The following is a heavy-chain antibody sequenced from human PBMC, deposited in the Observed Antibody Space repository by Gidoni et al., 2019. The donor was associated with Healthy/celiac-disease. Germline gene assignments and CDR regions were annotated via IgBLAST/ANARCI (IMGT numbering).Heavy chain of an antibody. CDR2: IYSGGSK. V-gene: IGHV3-66*01. CDR1: GFTFSRNY. D-gene: IGHD6-19*01. J-gene: IGHJ4*02. Sequence: DVQLVESGVGLVQPGGSLLLSCPASGFTFSRNYMSWVRQSPGKGLEWVSVIYSGGSKYYADSVKGRFTISRDNSKNTLYLQMNSLRAEETAVYYCARAIAVAGAVYDDYWGQGTLVTVSS. CDR3: ARAIAVAGAVYDDY.